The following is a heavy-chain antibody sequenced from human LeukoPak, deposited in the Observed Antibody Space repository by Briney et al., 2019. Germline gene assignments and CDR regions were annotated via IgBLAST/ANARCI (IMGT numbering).Heavy chain of an antibody. J-gene: IGHJ3*02. V-gene: IGHV3-15*05. CDR3: ARVDGYFDFYDAFDI. D-gene: IGHD3-9*01. Sequence: GGSLRLSCAASGFTFSNAWMSWVRQAPGKGLEWVGRIKRKPDGGTTDYAAPVKGRFTISRDNAKNTLYLQMNSLRAEDTAVYYCARVDGYFDFYDAFDIWGQGTMVTVSS. CDR1: GFTFSNAW. CDR2: IKRKPDGGTT.